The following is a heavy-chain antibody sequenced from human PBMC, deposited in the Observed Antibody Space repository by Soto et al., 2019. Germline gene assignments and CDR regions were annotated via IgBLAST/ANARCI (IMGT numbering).Heavy chain of an antibody. CDR3: ARGRYGDY. CDR2: ISAHNGNT. D-gene: IGHD1-1*01. J-gene: IGHJ4*02. CDR1: GYDFTTYG. Sequence: QVHLVQSGAEVKKPGASVKVSCKGSGYDFTTYGITWVRQAPGQELEWMAWISAHNGNTDYAQKLQGRVTVTRDTSTSTAYMELRSLRYDDTAVYYCARGRYGDYWGQGALVTVSS. V-gene: IGHV1-18*01.